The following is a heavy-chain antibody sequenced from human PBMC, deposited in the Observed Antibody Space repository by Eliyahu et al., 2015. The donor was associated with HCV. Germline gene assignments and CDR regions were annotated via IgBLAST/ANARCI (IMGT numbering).Heavy chain of an antibody. CDR1: GFTFSSYX. CDR2: ISSSTSSM. Sequence: EVQLVESGGGLVQPGGSLRLSCAASGFTFSSYXMNWVRQAPGKGXEWVSYISSSTSSMYYADSVKGRFTISRDNAKNSLYLQMNSLRAEDTGVYYCARARGYSYGYEDYWGQGTLVTVSS. V-gene: IGHV3-48*01. J-gene: IGHJ4*02. D-gene: IGHD5-18*01. CDR3: ARARGYSYGYEDY.